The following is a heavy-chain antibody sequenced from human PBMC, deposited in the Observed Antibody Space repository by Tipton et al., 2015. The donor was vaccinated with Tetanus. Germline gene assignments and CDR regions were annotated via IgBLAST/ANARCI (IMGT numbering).Heavy chain of an antibody. CDR3: ARRGDYVFYYESSGYLWGAAFDI. D-gene: IGHD3-22*01. J-gene: IGHJ3*02. CDR2: VDDSGST. CDR1: GGSLSRYY. Sequence: TLSLTCAVYGGSLSRYYWTWIRQPPGKGLEWIGEVDDSGSTNYSPSLKSRVTISVDTSKNQFSLKLNSVTAADTAVYYCARRGDYVFYYESSGYLWGAAFDIWGQGTMVSVSA. V-gene: IGHV4-34*01.